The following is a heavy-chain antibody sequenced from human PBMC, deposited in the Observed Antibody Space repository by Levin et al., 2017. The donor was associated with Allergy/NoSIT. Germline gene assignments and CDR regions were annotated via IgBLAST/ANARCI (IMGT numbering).Heavy chain of an antibody. Sequence: LVASVKVSCKASGYTFTGYYMHWVRQAPGQGLEWMGWINPNSGGTNYAQKFQGRVTMTRDTSISTAYMELSRLRSDDTAVYYCARVMRVRGVNSPFDYWGQGTLVTVSS. J-gene: IGHJ4*02. CDR2: INPNSGGT. D-gene: IGHD3-10*01. CDR3: ARVMRVRGVNSPFDY. CDR1: GYTFTGYY. V-gene: IGHV1-2*03.